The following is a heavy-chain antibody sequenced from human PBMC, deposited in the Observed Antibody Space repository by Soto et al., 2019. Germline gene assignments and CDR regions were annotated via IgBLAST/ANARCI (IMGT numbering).Heavy chain of an antibody. CDR2: MYHDGNT. D-gene: IGHD5-12*01. CDR3: ERESYSGYQSYDY. J-gene: IGHJ4*02. Sequence: SETLSLTCAVSGYSISSGCFWGWIRQPPGKGLEWIANMYHDGNTHYNPSLKSRVTMSVDTSKNQFSLKLNSVTAADTAVYYCERESYSGYQSYDYWGQGILVTVFS. V-gene: IGHV4-38-2*02. CDR1: GYSISSGCF.